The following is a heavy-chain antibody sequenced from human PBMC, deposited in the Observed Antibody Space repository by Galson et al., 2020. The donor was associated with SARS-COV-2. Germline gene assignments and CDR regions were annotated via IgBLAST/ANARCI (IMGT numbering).Heavy chain of an antibody. J-gene: IGHJ3*02. CDR1: GGPISSYY. CDR3: AREGDSSGYLFAFDI. Sequence: SETLSLTCTVSGGPISSYYWSWIRQPPGKGLEWIGYIYYRGSTNYNPSLKSRVTISVDTSKNQFSLKLSSVTAADTAVYYCAREGDSSGYLFAFDIWGQGTMVTVSS. CDR2: IYYRGST. V-gene: IGHV4-59*13. D-gene: IGHD3-22*01.